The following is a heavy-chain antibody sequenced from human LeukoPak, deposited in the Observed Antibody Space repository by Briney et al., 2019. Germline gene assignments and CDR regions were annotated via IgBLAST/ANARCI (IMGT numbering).Heavy chain of an antibody. D-gene: IGHD3-9*01. V-gene: IGHV2-5*02. Sequence: KESGPTLVNPTQTLTLTCTFSGFSLSTSGVGVGWTRQPPGKALEWLALIYWDDDKRYSPSLKSRLTITKDTSKNQVVLTMTNMDPVDTAIYYCAHSNYDILTGYFQHWGQGTLVTVSS. CDR3: AHSNYDILTGYFQH. CDR1: GFSLSTSGVG. CDR2: IYWDDDK. J-gene: IGHJ1*01.